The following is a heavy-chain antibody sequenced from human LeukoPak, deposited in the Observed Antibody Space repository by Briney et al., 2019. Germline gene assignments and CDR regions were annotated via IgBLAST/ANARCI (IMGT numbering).Heavy chain of an antibody. Sequence: SETLSLTCTVSGASIRNYYWSWVRQSPGKGLEWVGSFFSGDLNYNPALRGRLTRSLVTSKNQSPLSLSYVTAADTAVYYCARGAYCNTTNCYAPDYHYMDVWGKGTTVTVSS. V-gene: IGHV4-59*01. CDR2: FFSGDL. CDR3: ARGAYCNTTNCYAPDYHYMDV. CDR1: GASIRNYY. D-gene: IGHD2-2*01. J-gene: IGHJ6*03.